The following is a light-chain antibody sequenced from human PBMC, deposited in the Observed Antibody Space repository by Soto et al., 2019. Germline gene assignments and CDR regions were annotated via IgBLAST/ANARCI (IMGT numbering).Light chain of an antibody. Sequence: EIVLTQSPDTLSLSPGERATVSCRASQSVSNNDLAWYQQRPGQAPRLVLYGASTRTTGIPDRCSGSGSGTEFTLTIIRLEPEDFAVYYCPHYRRPPPYTFGPGTKRDI. V-gene: IGKV3-20*01. CDR3: PHYRRPPPYT. CDR1: QSVSNND. J-gene: IGKJ2*01. CDR2: GAS.